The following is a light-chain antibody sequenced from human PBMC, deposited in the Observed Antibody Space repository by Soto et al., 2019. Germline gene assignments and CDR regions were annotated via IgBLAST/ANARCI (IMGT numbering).Light chain of an antibody. CDR3: QQYGSSPPVT. CDR2: GAS. CDR1: QSVSSSY. V-gene: IGKV3-20*01. J-gene: IGKJ5*01. Sequence: EIVLTQSPGTLSLSPGERATLSCRASQSVSSSYLALYQQKPGQAPRLLIYGASGRATGIPDRFSGSGSGTDFTLTISRLEPEDFAVYYCQQYGSSPPVTFGQGTRLEIK.